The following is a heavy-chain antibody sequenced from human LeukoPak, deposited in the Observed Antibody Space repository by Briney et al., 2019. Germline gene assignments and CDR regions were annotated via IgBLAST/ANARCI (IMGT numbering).Heavy chain of an antibody. V-gene: IGHV1-24*01. Sequence: ASVKVSCKVSGYTLTELSMHWVRQAPGKGLEWMGGFDPEDGETIYAQKFQGRVTMPEDSSTDTAYMELRSLTSEDTAVYYCATGLAQSLYDGSGSSPFDYWGQGTLVTVSS. CDR3: ATGLAQSLYDGSGSSPFDY. J-gene: IGHJ4*02. D-gene: IGHD3-22*01. CDR1: GYTLTELS. CDR2: FDPEDGET.